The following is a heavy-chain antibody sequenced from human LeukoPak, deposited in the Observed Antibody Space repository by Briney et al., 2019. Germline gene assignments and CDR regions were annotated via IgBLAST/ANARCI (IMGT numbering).Heavy chain of an antibody. J-gene: IGHJ4*02. CDR2: IIPIFGTA. D-gene: IGHD2-2*01. CDR3: ARDPEHCSSTSCYPSG. Sequence: GSSVKVSCKASGGTFSSYAISWVRQAPGQGLEWMGGIIPIFGTANYAQKFQGRVTITADESTSTAYMELSSLRSEDTAVYYCARDPEHCSSTSCYPSGWGQGTLVTVSS. V-gene: IGHV1-69*01. CDR1: GGTFSSYA.